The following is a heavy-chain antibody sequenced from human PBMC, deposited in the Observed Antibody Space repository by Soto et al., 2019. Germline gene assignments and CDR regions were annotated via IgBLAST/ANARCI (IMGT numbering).Heavy chain of an antibody. CDR3: ARALFGTGTRSRYYYYYGMDV. V-gene: IGHV1-69*13. D-gene: IGHD1-1*01. CDR2: IIPIFGTA. CDR1: GYTFTTHA. Sequence: SVKVSCKASGYTFTTHAMHWVRQAPGQSLEWMGWIIPIFGTANYAQKFQGRVTITADESTSTAYMELISLRSEDTAVYYCARALFGTGTRSRYYYYYGMDVWGQGTTVTVS. J-gene: IGHJ6*02.